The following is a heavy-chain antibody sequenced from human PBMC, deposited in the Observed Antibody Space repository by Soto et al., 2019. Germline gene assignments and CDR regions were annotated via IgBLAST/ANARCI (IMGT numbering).Heavy chain of an antibody. CDR2: ISYDGSNK. CDR3: AKNSPIGAFDI. D-gene: IGHD2-21*01. V-gene: IGHV3-30*18. CDR1: GFTFSSYG. Sequence: VGSLRLSCAASGFTFSSYGMHWVRQAPGKGLEWVAVISYDGSNKYYADSVKGRFTISRDNSKNTLYLQMNSLRAEDTAVYYCAKNSPIGAFDIWGQGTMVTVSS. J-gene: IGHJ3*02.